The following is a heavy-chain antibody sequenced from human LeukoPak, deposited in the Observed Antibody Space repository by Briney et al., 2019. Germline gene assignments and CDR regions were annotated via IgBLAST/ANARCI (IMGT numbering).Heavy chain of an antibody. D-gene: IGHD4-17*01. V-gene: IGHV4-4*07. CDR2: MYTSGRT. J-gene: IGHJ4*02. CDR3: AREGGPGGDYGSIDS. CDR1: GGSISSYY. Sequence: TSETLSLTCSVSGGSISSYYWSWIRQPAGKQPEWIGRMYTSGRTYYNPSLKSRVTMSADTSKNQFSLKLTSVTASDTSVYYCAREGGPGGDYGSIDSWGQGTLVTISS.